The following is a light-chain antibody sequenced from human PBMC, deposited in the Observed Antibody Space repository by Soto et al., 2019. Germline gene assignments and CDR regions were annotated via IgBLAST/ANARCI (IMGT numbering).Light chain of an antibody. V-gene: IGKV1-33*01. CDR2: DAS. J-gene: IGKJ3*01. CDR3: QQRSNWPQFS. Sequence: DIQMTPSPSSLSASVGDRVTITCQASHDSTSYLNWYQHKPGKAPKLLIYDASILEAGGPSRFSGSWSGTDFALTISSLEPEDFAVYYCQQRSNWPQFSCGPGTKVDIK. CDR1: HDSTSY.